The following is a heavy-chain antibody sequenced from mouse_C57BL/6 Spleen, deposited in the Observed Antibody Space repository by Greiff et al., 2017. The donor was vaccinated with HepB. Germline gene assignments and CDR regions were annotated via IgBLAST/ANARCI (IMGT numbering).Heavy chain of an antibody. J-gene: IGHJ4*01. CDR2: IWSGGST. D-gene: IGHD1-1*01. Sequence: QVQLKESGPGLVQPSQRLSITCTVSGFSLTSYGVHWVRQSPGKGLEWLGVIWSGGSTDYNAAFISRLSISKDNSKSQVFFKMNSLQADDTAIYYCARGGYGSSFPYAMDYWGQGTSVTVSS. CDR3: ARGGYGSSFPYAMDY. V-gene: IGHV2-2*01. CDR1: GFSLTSYG.